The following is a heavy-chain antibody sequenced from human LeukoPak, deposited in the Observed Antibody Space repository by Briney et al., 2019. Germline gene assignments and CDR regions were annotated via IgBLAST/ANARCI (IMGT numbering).Heavy chain of an antibody. CDR3: ARGRVSDSSGNRRSRYYYYYGMDV. Sequence: PGNPLRLSCPPPGLTFSSYGMLGVRQAPGNGLDWVAVICYDGSNKYYAGSGKGCFTFSRDNSKNTLYRQMISLRAEDTAVYYCARGRVSDSSGNRRSRYYYYYGMDVWGQGHTVTVSS. D-gene: IGHD3-22*01. CDR2: ICYDGSNK. J-gene: IGHJ6*02. CDR1: GLTFSSYG. V-gene: IGHV3-33*01.